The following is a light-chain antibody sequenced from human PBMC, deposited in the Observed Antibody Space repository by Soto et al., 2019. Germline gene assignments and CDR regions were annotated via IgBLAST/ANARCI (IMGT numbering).Light chain of an antibody. V-gene: IGKV3-20*01. CDR1: QSVSNNY. CDR2: GAS. CDR3: QQYGSSHRT. Sequence: EIVLTQSPGTLSLSAGERATLSCRASQSVSNNYFAWYQQKPGQAPSLLIHGASRRATGIPDRFSGSGSGTDFTLTISRLEPEDFAVYYCQQYGSSHRTLGQGTKVEI. J-gene: IGKJ1*01.